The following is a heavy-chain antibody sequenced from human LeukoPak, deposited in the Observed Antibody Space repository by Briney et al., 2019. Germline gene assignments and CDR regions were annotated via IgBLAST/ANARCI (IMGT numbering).Heavy chain of an antibody. Sequence: SVKVSCKASGGTFSSYAISWVRQAPGQGLEWMGGIIPIFGTANYAQKFQGRVTSTADESTSTAYMELSSLRSEDTAVYYCARAGYSYGWAYFDYWGQGTLVTVSS. CDR3: ARAGYSYGWAYFDY. J-gene: IGHJ4*02. CDR1: GGTFSSYA. D-gene: IGHD5-18*01. CDR2: IIPIFGTA. V-gene: IGHV1-69*13.